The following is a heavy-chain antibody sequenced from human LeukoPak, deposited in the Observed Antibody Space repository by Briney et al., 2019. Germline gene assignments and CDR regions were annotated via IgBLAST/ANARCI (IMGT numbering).Heavy chain of an antibody. Sequence: SETLSLTCTVSGGSISSYYWSWIRQRPGKGLEWIGYIYYSGSTNYNPSLKSRVTISVDTSKNQFSLKLSSVTAADTAVYYCARQRVRYGDYDHWGQGTLVTVSS. J-gene: IGHJ5*02. D-gene: IGHD2-21*02. CDR2: IYYSGST. CDR1: GGSISSYY. CDR3: ARQRVRYGDYDH. V-gene: IGHV4-59*08.